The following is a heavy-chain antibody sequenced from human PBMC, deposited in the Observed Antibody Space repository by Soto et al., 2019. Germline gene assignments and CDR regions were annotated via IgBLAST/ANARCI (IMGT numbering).Heavy chain of an antibody. D-gene: IGHD3-10*01. V-gene: IGHV3-33*01. CDR2: IWYDGSNK. Sequence: QVQLVESGGGVVQPGRSLRLSCAASGFTFSSYGMHWVRQAPGKGLEWVAVIWYDGSNKYYADSVKGRFTISRDNSKNTLYLQMNSLRAEDAAVYYWARGAGSYYQEPLDYWGQGTLVTVSS. CDR3: ARGAGSYYQEPLDY. J-gene: IGHJ4*02. CDR1: GFTFSSYG.